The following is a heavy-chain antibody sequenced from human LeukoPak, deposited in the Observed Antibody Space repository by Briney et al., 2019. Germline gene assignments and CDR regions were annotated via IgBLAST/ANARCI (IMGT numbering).Heavy chain of an antibody. Sequence: SQTHSLTCAISGDSVSSNSVAWNWIRQSPSRGLEWLGRTYYRSKWYNDYAVSVKSRITINPDTSKNQFSLQLNSVTPEYTAVYYCARSEGVTFDYWGQGTLVTVSS. CDR2: TYYRSKWYN. J-gene: IGHJ4*02. D-gene: IGHD5-18*01. V-gene: IGHV6-1*01. CDR1: GDSVSSNSVA. CDR3: ARSEGVTFDY.